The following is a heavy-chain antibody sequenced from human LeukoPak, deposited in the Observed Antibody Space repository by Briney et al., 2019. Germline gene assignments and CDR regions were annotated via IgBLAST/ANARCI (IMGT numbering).Heavy chain of an antibody. CDR2: IKHDGTEK. V-gene: IGHV3-7*01. J-gene: IGHJ6*04. CDR1: EFSPTNFW. Sequence: PGGSLRLPCVASEFSPTNFWMTWVRRAPGRGPEWVAHIKHDGTEKFYVDSVKGRFTISRDNAKNSLYLQMNSLRAEDTAVYYCATFVGIVSGTYTVPGGLLVWGKGTTVTVSS. CDR3: ATFVGIVSGTYTVPGGLLV. D-gene: IGHD2-2*03.